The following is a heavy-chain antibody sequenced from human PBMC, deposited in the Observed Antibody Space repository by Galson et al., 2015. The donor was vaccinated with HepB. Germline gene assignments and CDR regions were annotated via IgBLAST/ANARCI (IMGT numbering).Heavy chain of an antibody. CDR1: GYTFTTNG. D-gene: IGHD1-26*01. CDR2: ISTYNGNT. Sequence: QSGAEVKKPGSSVKVSCKASGYTFTTNGITWVRQAPGQGLEWMGWISTYNGNTNRAQKFQDRVTMTRDTSTSTAYMELRSPRSDDTAIYYCARTFSGSYYVSWGQGTLVTVSS. V-gene: IGHV1-18*01. CDR3: ARTFSGSYYVS. J-gene: IGHJ4*02.